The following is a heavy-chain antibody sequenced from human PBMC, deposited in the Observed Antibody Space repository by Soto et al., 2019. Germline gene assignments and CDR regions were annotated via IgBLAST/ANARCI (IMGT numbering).Heavy chain of an antibody. CDR3: AREIVVVVAAPPGGMDV. D-gene: IGHD2-15*01. V-gene: IGHV1-46*01. CDR1: GYTFTSYY. Sequence: QVQLVQSGAEVKKPGASVKVSCKASGYTFTSYYMHWVRQAPGQGLEWMGIINPSGGSTSYAQKFRGRVTMTRDTSTSTVYMELSSLRSEDTAVYYCAREIVVVVAAPPGGMDVWGQGTTVTVSS. CDR2: INPSGGST. J-gene: IGHJ6*02.